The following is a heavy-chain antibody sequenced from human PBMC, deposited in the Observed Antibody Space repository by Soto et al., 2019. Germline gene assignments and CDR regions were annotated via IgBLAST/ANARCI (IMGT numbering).Heavy chain of an antibody. D-gene: IGHD6-6*01. CDR2: ISYDGSNK. J-gene: IGHJ6*02. Sequence: GGSLRLSCAASGFTFSSYGMHWVRQAPGKGLEWVAVISYDGSNKYYADSVKGRFTISRDNSKNTLYLQMNSLRAEDTAVYYCAKTRSYHYYGMDVWGQGTTVTVSS. V-gene: IGHV3-30*18. CDR1: GFTFSSYG. CDR3: AKTRSYHYYGMDV.